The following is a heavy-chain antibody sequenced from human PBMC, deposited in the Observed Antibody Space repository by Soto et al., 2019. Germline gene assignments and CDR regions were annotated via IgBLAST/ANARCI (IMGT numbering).Heavy chain of an antibody. D-gene: IGHD2-21*02. V-gene: IGHV4-59*01. J-gene: IGHJ5*02. CDR2: IYYSGST. CDR3: ARIPSAYCGGDCSGWINWFDP. Sequence: PSETLSLTCTVSGGSISSYYWSWIRQPPGKGLEWIGYIYYSGSTNYNPSLKSRVTISVDTSKNQFSLKLSSVTAADTAVYYCARIPSAYCGGDCSGWINWFDPWGQGTLVTVSS. CDR1: GGSISSYY.